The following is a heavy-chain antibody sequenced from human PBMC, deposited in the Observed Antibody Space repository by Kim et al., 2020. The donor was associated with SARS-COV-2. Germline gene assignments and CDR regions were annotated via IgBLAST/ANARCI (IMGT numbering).Heavy chain of an antibody. CDR2: NP. D-gene: IGHD2-8*02. Sequence: NPTYAQGFNGRFVFSLDTSVSTAYLQVSSLKAEDTAVYYCARDSTGYFDSWGQGTLVTVSS. J-gene: IGHJ4*02. CDR3: ARDSTGYFDS. V-gene: IGHV7-4-1*02.